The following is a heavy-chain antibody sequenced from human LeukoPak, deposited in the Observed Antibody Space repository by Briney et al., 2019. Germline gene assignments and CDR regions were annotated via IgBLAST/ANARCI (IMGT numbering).Heavy chain of an antibody. CDR2: ISTSGSTI. CDR3: ARDSQAGVEGDY. D-gene: IGHD3-10*01. V-gene: IGHV3-48*03. J-gene: IGHJ4*02. CDR1: GFTFSSYE. Sequence: PGGSLRHSCAASGFTFSSYEMNWVRQAPGKGLEWVSYISTSGSTIYYADSVKGRFTISRDDAKNSLYLQMNSLRADDAAVYYCARDSQAGVEGDYWGQGTLVTVSS.